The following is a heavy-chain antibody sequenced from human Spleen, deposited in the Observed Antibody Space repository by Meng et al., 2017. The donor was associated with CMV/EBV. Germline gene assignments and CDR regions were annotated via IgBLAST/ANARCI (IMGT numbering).Heavy chain of an antibody. D-gene: IGHD3-10*01. V-gene: IGHV1-69*05. CDR2: IIPIFGTA. CDR3: ARVRFGELLQDYYGMDV. Sequence: TFSSYDINWVRQAPGQGLEWMGGIIPIFGTAKYAQKFQGRVTITTDESTSTAYMELSSLRFEDTAVYYCARVRFGELLQDYYGMDVWGQGTTVTVSS. CDR1: TFSSYD. J-gene: IGHJ6*02.